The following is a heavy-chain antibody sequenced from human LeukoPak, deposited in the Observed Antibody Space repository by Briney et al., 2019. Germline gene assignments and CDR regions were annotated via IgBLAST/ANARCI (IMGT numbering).Heavy chain of an antibody. J-gene: IGHJ3*02. Sequence: GGSLRLSCAASGFTFSSYSMNWVRQAPGKGLEWVSAISGSGGSTYYADSVKGRFTISRDNSKNTLYLQMNSLRAEDTAVYYCAKSLGELLLNDAFDIWGQGTMVTVSS. V-gene: IGHV3-23*01. CDR1: GFTFSSYS. D-gene: IGHD1-26*01. CDR3: AKSLGELLLNDAFDI. CDR2: ISGSGGST.